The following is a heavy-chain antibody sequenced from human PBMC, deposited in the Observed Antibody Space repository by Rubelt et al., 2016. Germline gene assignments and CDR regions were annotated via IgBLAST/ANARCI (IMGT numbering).Heavy chain of an antibody. CDR2: INHSGST. D-gene: IGHD3-22*01. J-gene: IGHJ3*02. CDR3: ARDRLLDDSSGGDAFDI. CDR1: GGSFSGYY. V-gene: IGHV4-34*01. Sequence: QVQLQQWGAGLLKPSETLSLTCAVYGGSFSGYYWSWIRQPPGKGLEWIGEINHSGSTNYNPSLKSRVTKAGDTAKNQFSLKLSVVTAADTAVYYCARDRLLDDSSGGDAFDIWGQGTMVTVSS.